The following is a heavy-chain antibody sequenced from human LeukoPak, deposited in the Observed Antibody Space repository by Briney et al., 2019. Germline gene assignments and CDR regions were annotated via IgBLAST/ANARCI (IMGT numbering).Heavy chain of an antibody. D-gene: IGHD1-14*01. CDR3: ARDSRTHAFDI. CDR1: GFTFSSYS. CDR2: ISSSSSYI. V-gene: IGHV3-21*01. Sequence: GGSLRLSCAASGFTFSSYSMKWVRQAPGKGLEWVSSISSSSSYIYYADSVKGRFTISRDNAKNSLYLQMNSLRAEDTAVYYCARDSRTHAFDIWGQGTMVPVSS. J-gene: IGHJ3*02.